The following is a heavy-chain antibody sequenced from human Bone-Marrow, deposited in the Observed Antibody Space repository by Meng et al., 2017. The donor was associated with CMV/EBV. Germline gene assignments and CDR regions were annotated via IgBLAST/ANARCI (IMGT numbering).Heavy chain of an antibody. CDR1: GDTFSSYA. J-gene: IGHJ6*02. Sequence: SVKVSCKASGDTFSSYAISWVRQAPGQGLEWMGGIIPIFGTANYAQKFQGRVTITTDESTSTAYMELSSLRSEDTAVYYCARDDFGGGLRQNYYGMDVWGQGTTVTV. CDR3: ARDDFGGGLRQNYYGMDV. CDR2: IIPIFGTA. V-gene: IGHV1-69*05. D-gene: IGHD4-23*01.